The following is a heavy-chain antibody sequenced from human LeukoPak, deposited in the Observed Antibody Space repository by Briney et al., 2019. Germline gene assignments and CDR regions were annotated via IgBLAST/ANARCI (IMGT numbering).Heavy chain of an antibody. V-gene: IGHV4-39*07. CDR3: ARGLGQLAFFDY. D-gene: IGHD6-6*01. CDR2: IYSSGST. CDR1: GGSISSSDYY. Sequence: SETLSLTCTVSGGSISSSDYYWAWIRQPPGEGLEWIGIIYSSGSTYYNPSLKSRVSISLDTSKNQFSLRLSSVTAADTAVFYCARGLGQLAFFDYWGQGTLVTVSS. J-gene: IGHJ4*02.